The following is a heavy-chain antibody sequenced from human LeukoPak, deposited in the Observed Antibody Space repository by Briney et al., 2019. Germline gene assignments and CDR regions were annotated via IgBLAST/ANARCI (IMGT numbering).Heavy chain of an antibody. Sequence: GGSLRLSCAASGFTFDDYAMHWVRQAPGKGLEWVSGISWNSGSIGYADSVKGRFTISRDNAKNSLYLQMNSLRAEGTALYYCAKVLGNYYYGMDVWGQGTTVTVSS. D-gene: IGHD2-15*01. CDR2: ISWNSGSI. CDR3: AKVLGNYYYGMDV. CDR1: GFTFDDYA. J-gene: IGHJ6*02. V-gene: IGHV3-9*01.